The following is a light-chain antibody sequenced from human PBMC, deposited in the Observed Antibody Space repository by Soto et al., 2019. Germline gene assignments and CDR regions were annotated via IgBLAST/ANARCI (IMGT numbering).Light chain of an antibody. CDR2: GAS. V-gene: IGKV3-20*01. Sequence: EIVLTQSPGTLSLSPGEGATLSCRASQSVSSNLAWYQQKPGQAPRLLIYGASTRATGVPDRFSGSGSGTDFTLTISRLEPEDFAVYYCQQYDNSPITFGQGTR. CDR1: QSVSSN. J-gene: IGKJ5*01. CDR3: QQYDNSPIT.